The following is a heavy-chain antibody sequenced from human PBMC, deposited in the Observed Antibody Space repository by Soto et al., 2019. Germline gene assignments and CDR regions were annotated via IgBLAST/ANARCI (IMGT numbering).Heavy chain of an antibody. Sequence: QVQLVQSGAEVKKPGASVRVSCKTSGYTFINYVITWVRQAPGQGLEWMGWLSAYNGDTSSSEKLQDRFTMTTDTSTNTVYMDMRSLTADDTAGYYCARWSAIVGGAEALDVWGQGTMVIVSS. CDR2: LSAYNGDT. D-gene: IGHD1-26*01. CDR3: ARWSAIVGGAEALDV. CDR1: GYTFINYV. J-gene: IGHJ3*01. V-gene: IGHV1-18*01.